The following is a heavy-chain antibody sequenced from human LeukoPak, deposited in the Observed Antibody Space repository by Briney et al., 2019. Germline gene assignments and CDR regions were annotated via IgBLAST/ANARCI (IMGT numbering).Heavy chain of an antibody. V-gene: IGHV3-23*01. Sequence: GGSLRLSCAASGFTFSSYAMSWVRQAPGKGLEWVSAISGSGGSTYYADSVKGRFTISRDNSKNTLYLQMNSLRAGDTAVYYCAKVLSSGWHYYYYGMDVWGQGTTVTVSS. CDR2: ISGSGGST. CDR1: GFTFSSYA. J-gene: IGHJ6*02. D-gene: IGHD6-19*01. CDR3: AKVLSSGWHYYYYGMDV.